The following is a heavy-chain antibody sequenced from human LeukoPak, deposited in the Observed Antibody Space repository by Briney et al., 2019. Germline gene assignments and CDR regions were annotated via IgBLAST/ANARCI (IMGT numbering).Heavy chain of an antibody. Sequence: PGGSLRLSCVASGFIFTSYTMSWVRQAPGKGREGVSYISTTGGTIYYADSVKGRFTISRDNAKNSLYLQMNSLRAEDTAVYYCARDDGYGDSLIEYWGQGTLVTVSS. CDR2: ISTTGGTI. D-gene: IGHD4-17*01. J-gene: IGHJ4*02. V-gene: IGHV3-48*04. CDR3: ARDDGYGDSLIEY. CDR1: GFIFTSYT.